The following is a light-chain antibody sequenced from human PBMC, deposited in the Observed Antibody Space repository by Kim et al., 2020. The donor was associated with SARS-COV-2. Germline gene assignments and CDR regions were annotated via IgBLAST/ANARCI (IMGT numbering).Light chain of an antibody. Sequence: SPGQTARITCSGDALPKKYAYWYQQKPGQAPVLLIYKDSERPSGIPERFSGSSSGTTVTLTISGVQAEDEADYFCQSVDSSGTYYVFGAGTKVTVL. CDR1: ALPKKY. CDR2: KDS. J-gene: IGLJ1*01. V-gene: IGLV3-25*03. CDR3: QSVDSSGTYYV.